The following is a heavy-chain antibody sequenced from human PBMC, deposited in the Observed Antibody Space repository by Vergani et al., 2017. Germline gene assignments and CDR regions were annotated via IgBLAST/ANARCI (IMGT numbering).Heavy chain of an antibody. CDR1: GGSISSGRYY. V-gene: IGHV4-61*02. Sequence: QVQLQESGPGLVKSSQTLSLTCTVSGGSISSGRYYWSWIRQPAGKGLEWIGRFYTSGSTNYNPSLNSRVTISVDTSKNQFSLDLNSVTAADTAVYYCARVMYRDEASTGYRLEGMDIWGQGTTVTISS. CDR3: ARVMYRDEASTGYRLEGMDI. D-gene: IGHD3-9*01. J-gene: IGHJ6*02. CDR2: FYTSGST.